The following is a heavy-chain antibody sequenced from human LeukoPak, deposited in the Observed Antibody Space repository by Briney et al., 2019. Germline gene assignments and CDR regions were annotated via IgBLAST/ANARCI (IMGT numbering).Heavy chain of an antibody. CDR3: ARQHSTVIDY. V-gene: IGHV4-30-2*01. Sequence: SQTLSLTCAVSGGSISSGGYSWSWIRQPPGKGLEWIGYIYHSGSTYYNPSLKSRVTISVDRSKNQFSLKLSSVTAADTAVYYCARQHSTVIDYWGQGTLVTVSS. CDR1: GGSISSGGYS. D-gene: IGHD4-17*01. CDR2: IYHSGST. J-gene: IGHJ4*02.